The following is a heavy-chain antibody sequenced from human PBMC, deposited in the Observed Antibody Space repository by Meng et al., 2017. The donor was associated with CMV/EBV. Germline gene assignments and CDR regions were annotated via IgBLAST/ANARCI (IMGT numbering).Heavy chain of an antibody. CDR2: ISSSGSTI. CDR3: ARDGGYHFSPTTNNGMDV. Sequence: GESLKISCAASGFTFSSYEMNWVRQAPGKGLEWVSYISSSGSTIYYADSVKGRFTVSRDNAKNSLYLQMNSLRAEDTAVYYCARDGGYHFSPTTNNGMDVGGQGTTVTVSS. J-gene: IGHJ6*02. V-gene: IGHV3-48*03. CDR1: GFTFSSYE. D-gene: IGHD3-3*01.